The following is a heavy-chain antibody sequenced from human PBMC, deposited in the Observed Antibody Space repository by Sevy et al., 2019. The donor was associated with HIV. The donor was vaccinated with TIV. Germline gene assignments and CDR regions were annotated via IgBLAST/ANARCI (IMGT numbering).Heavy chain of an antibody. D-gene: IGHD2-15*01. J-gene: IGHJ4*02. CDR3: ARGSSVATIGFEVEFVNY. V-gene: IGHV1-2*04. CDR1: GYTFSGYY. CDR2: MTPNSGDT. Sequence: ASVKVSCKASGYTFSGYYIHWVRQAPGQGLEWLGWMTPNSGDTNYAQKFQGWVTMPTDTSISTAYMELSRLKSDDTAVYFCARGSSVATIGFEVEFVNYWGQGTLVTVSS.